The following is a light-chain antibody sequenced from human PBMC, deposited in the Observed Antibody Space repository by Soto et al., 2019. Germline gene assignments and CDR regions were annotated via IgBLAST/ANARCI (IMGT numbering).Light chain of an antibody. CDR2: GNK. J-gene: IGLJ2*01. Sequence: QSVLTQPPSVSGAPGQIVTISCTGSSSNIGAGSDVNWYQQSPGRVPKLLVYGNKHRPSGVPDRFSASKSGTSASLAITGLQADDEADYYCQSYDNNLRGVLFGGGTKLTVL. V-gene: IGLV1-40*01. CDR1: SSNIGAGSD. CDR3: QSYDNNLRGVL.